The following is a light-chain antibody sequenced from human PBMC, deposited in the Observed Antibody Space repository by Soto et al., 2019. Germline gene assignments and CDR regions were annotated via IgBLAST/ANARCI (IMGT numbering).Light chain of an antibody. V-gene: IGKV3-15*01. Sequence: EIVLTQSPGTLSLSPGERATLSCRASQSVSSNLAWYQQKPGQAPRLLIYDTSTRAPGISARFSGSGSGTEFTLTISSLQSEDFAVYYCQEYIQWPPGMFGPGTKVDIK. CDR1: QSVSSN. CDR2: DTS. J-gene: IGKJ1*01. CDR3: QEYIQWPPGM.